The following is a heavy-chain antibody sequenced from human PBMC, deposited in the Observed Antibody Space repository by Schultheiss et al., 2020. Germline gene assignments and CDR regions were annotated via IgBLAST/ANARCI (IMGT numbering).Heavy chain of an antibody. J-gene: IGHJ4*02. CDR1: GFTFSSYA. D-gene: IGHD3-3*01. V-gene: IGHV3-9*01. CDR3: ARASFILEWLTAIDY. CDR2: ISWNSGSI. Sequence: SMRLSCAASGFTFSSYAMSWVRQAPGKGLEWVSGISWNSGSIGYADSVKGRFTISRDNAKNSLYLQMNSLRVEDTAVYYCARASFILEWLTAIDYWGQGTLVTVSS.